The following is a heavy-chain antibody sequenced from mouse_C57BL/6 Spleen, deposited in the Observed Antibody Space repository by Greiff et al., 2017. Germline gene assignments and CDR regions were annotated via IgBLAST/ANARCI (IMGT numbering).Heavy chain of an antibody. CDR1: GYTFTSYW. D-gene: IGHD2-4*01. V-gene: IGHV1-55*01. J-gene: IGHJ1*03. CDR2: IYPGSGST. CDR3: ARSGDYDWYFDV. Sequence: QVQLQQPGAELVKPGASVKMSCKASGYTFTSYWITWVKQRPGQGLEWIGDIYPGSGSTNYNEKFKSKATLTVDTSSSTAYMQRSSLTSEDSAVYYCARSGDYDWYFDVWGTGTTVTVSS.